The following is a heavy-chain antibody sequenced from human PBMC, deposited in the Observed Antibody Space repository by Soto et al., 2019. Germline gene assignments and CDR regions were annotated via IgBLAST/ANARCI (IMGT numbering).Heavy chain of an antibody. CDR1: GFTFSSYG. CDR3: ARVGLTGTMRYYYGMEV. J-gene: IGHJ6*02. CDR2: IWYDGSNK. D-gene: IGHD1-7*01. V-gene: IGHV3-33*01. Sequence: GGSLRLSCAASGFTFSSYGMHWSRQARGNGLEWVAVIWYDGSNKYYADSVKCRFTISRDNSKHTLYLQMNSLGAEDTSVYYWARVGLTGTMRYYYGMEVWGQGTTVTVSS.